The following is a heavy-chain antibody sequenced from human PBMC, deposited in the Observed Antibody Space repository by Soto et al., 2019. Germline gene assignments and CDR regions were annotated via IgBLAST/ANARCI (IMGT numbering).Heavy chain of an antibody. J-gene: IGHJ4*02. CDR2: INSDGSST. Sequence: EVQLVESGGGLVQPGGSLRLSCAASGFTFSSNWMHWVRQAPGKGLVWVSRINSDGSSTSYADSVKGRFTIYRDNAKNTLYLQMNSLRAEDTAVYYCAEGGNTRYYYGSGSYNYWGQGTLVTVSS. D-gene: IGHD3-10*01. CDR3: AEGGNTRYYYGSGSYNY. V-gene: IGHV3-74*01. CDR1: GFTFSSNW.